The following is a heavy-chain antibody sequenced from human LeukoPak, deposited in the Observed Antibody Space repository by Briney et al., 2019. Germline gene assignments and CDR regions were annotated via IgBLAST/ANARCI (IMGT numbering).Heavy chain of an antibody. V-gene: IGHV1-2*02. J-gene: IGHJ4*02. CDR3: ARLRGDYGSNDY. CDR2: INPNSGGT. CDR1: GYTFTGYY. D-gene: IGHD4-17*01. Sequence: ASVKVSCKASGYTFTGYYMHWVRQAPGQGLEWMRWINPNSGGTNYAQKFQGRVTMTRDTSISTAYMELSRLRYDDTAVYYCARLRGDYGSNDYWGRGTLVTVSS.